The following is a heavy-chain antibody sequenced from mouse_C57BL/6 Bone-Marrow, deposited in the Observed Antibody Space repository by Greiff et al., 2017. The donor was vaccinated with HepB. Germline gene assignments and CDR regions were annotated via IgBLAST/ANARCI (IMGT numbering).Heavy chain of an antibody. D-gene: IGHD1-1*01. V-gene: IGHV1-59*01. CDR3: ARAPDYYGSSYWYFDV. Sequence: QVQLQQPGAELVRPGTSVKLSCKASGYTFTSYWMHWVKQRPGQGLEWIGVIDPSDSYTNYNQKFKGKATLTVDTSSSTADMQLSSLTSEDSAVYYCARAPDYYGSSYWYFDVWGTGTTVTVSS. J-gene: IGHJ1*03. CDR2: IDPSDSYT. CDR1: GYTFTSYW.